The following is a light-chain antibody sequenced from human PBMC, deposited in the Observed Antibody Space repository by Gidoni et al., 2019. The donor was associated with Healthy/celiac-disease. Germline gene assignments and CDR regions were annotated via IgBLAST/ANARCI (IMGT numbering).Light chain of an antibody. CDR1: QSISSY. J-gene: IGKJ2*01. Sequence: DIQMTQSPSSLSASVGDRVTITCRASQSISSYLNWYQQKPGKPPKLLIYAASSLQSGVPSRFSGSGSGTDFTLNISSVQPEDFATYYCQQSYRSPYTFGQGTKLEIK. CDR3: QQSYRSPYT. V-gene: IGKV1-39*01. CDR2: AAS.